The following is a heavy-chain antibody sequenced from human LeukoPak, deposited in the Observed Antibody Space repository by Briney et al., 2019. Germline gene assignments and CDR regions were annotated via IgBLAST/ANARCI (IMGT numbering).Heavy chain of an antibody. J-gene: IGHJ5*02. D-gene: IGHD5-12*01. CDR3: ARRAGYSGYDSPDWFDP. CDR2: IYYSGST. Sequence: PSETLSLTCTVSGGSISSSSYYWGWIRQPPGKGLEWIGSIYYSGSTYYNPSPKSRVTISVDTSKNQFSLKLSSVTAADTAVYYCARRAGYSGYDSPDWFDPWGQGTLATVSS. CDR1: GGSISSSSYY. V-gene: IGHV4-39*01.